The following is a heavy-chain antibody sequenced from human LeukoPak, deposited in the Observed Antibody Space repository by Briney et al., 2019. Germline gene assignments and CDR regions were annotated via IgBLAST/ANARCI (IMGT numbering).Heavy chain of an antibody. CDR2: INAGNGNT. CDR3: AITMTTVTTGLGYFQH. D-gene: IGHD4-17*01. J-gene: IGHJ1*01. V-gene: IGHV1-3*01. CDR1: GYTFTNYA. Sequence: ASVKVSCKASGYTFTNYAIHWVRQAPGQGLEWMGWINAGNGNTKYSQKFQGRVTITRDTSASTAYMELSSLRSEDTAVYYCAITMTTVTTGLGYFQHWGQGTLVTVSS.